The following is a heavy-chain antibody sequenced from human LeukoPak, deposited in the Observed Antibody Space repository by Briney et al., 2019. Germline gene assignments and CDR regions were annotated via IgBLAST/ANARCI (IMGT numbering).Heavy chain of an antibody. D-gene: IGHD5-18*01. J-gene: IGHJ2*01. CDR3: ARDGGYSYDPYWYFDL. CDR2: ISGSGAST. CDR1: GFTFSSSA. V-gene: IGHV3-23*01. Sequence: GGSLRLSCAASGFTFSSSAMSWVRQAPGKGLEWVSAISGSGASTYSADSVKGRFTISRDNSKNTLYLQMNSLGAEDTAVYYCARDGGYSYDPYWYFDLWGRGTLVTVSS.